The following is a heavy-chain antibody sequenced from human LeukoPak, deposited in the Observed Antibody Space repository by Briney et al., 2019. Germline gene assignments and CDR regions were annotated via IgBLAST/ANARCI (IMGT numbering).Heavy chain of an antibody. J-gene: IGHJ5*02. Sequence: GGSLRLSCAASGFTFSSYSMNWVRQAPGKGLEWVSSISSSSSYIYYADSVKGRFTISRDNAKNSLYLQMNSLRAEDTAVYYCARGSGGYYSPANWFGPWGQGTLVTVSS. CDR3: ARGSGGYYSPANWFGP. V-gene: IGHV3-21*01. CDR1: GFTFSSYS. CDR2: ISSSSSYI. D-gene: IGHD3-10*01.